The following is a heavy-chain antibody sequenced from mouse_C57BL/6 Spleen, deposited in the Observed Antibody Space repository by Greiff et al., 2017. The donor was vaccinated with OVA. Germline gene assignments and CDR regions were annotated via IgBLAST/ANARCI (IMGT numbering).Heavy chain of an antibody. V-gene: IGHV1-54*01. D-gene: IGHD1-1*01. Sequence: VQLQQSGAELVRPGTSVKVSCKASGYAFTNYLIAWVQQRPGQGLEWIGVISPGSGGTNYNEKVKGQATLTADKSSSTAYMQLSSLTSEDSAVYFCAREGTVVASWFAYWGQGTLVTVSA. CDR2: ISPGSGGT. CDR1: GYAFTNYL. CDR3: AREGTVVASWFAY. J-gene: IGHJ3*01.